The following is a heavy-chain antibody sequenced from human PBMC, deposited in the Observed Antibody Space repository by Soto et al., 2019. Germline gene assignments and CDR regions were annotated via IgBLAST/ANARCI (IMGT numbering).Heavy chain of an antibody. D-gene: IGHD3-16*01. CDR3: VCGGNFFVY. CDR2: INQDGSER. J-gene: IGHJ4*02. V-gene: IGHV3-7*01. Sequence: EVQLVESGGGLVRPGGSLRLPCAASGFTFSTYGMTWVRQPPGKGLEWVASINQDGSERYYVDSVRGRFTISRDNAKNSLYLQMNSLRAEDTAVYYCVCGGNFFVYWGQGTLVTVSP. CDR1: GFTFSTYG.